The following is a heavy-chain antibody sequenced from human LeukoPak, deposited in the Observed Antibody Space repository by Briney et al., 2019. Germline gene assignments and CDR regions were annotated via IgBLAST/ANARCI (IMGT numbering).Heavy chain of an antibody. J-gene: IGHJ4*02. CDR1: GFTFSNAW. CDR2: IKSKTDGGTT. V-gene: IGHV3-15*01. Sequence: GGSLRLSCAASGFTFSNAWMSWVRQAPGKGLEWVGRIKSKTDGGTTDYAAPVKGRFTISRDDSKDTLYLQMNSLKTEDTAVYYCTTESVVAATVSGELDYWGQGTLVTVSS. CDR3: TTESVVAATVSGELDY. D-gene: IGHD2-15*01.